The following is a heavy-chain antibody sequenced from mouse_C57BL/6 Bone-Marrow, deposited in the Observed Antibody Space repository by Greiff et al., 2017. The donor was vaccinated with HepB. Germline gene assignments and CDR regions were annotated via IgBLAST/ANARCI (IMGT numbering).Heavy chain of an antibody. CDR2: SRNKANDYTT. J-gene: IGHJ1*03. D-gene: IGHD2-3*01. CDR1: GFTFSDFY. Sequence: EVMLVESGGGLVQSGRSLRLSCATSGFTFSDFYMEWVRQAPGKGLEWIAASRNKANDYTTEYSASVKGRFIVSRDTSQSILYLQMNALRAEDTAIYYCARDAGGYSWYFDVWGTGTTVTVSS. V-gene: IGHV7-1*01. CDR3: ARDAGGYSWYFDV.